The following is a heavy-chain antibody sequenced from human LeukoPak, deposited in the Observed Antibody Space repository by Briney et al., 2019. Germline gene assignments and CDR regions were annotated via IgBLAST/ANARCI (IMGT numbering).Heavy chain of an antibody. CDR3: ARDPVRLLLLNNYYYGMDV. CDR2: ISSSSSTI. V-gene: IGHV3-48*01. Sequence: GGSLRLSCAASGFTFSSYSMNWVRQAPGKGLEWVSYISSSSSTIYYADSVKGRFTIFRDNAKNSLYLQMNSLRAEDTAVYYCARDPVRLLLLNNYYYGMDVWGQGTTVTVSS. CDR1: GFTFSSYS. D-gene: IGHD3-22*01. J-gene: IGHJ6*02.